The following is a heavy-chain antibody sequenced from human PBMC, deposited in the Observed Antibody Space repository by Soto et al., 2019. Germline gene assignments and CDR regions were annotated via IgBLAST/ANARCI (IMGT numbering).Heavy chain of an antibody. D-gene: IGHD3-3*01. CDR2: IYYSGST. V-gene: IGHV4-30-4*01. Sequence: SETLSLTCTVSGGSISSGDYYWSWIRQPPGKGLEWIGYIYYSGSTYYNPSLKSRVTISVDTSKNQFSLKLSSVTAADTAVYYCGRLEGLATIEYYFDYWGQGALVSVSP. J-gene: IGHJ4*02. CDR3: GRLEGLATIEYYFDY. CDR1: GGSISSGDYY.